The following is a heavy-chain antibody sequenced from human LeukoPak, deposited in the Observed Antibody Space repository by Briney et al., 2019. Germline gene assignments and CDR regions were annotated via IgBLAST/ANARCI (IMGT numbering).Heavy chain of an antibody. Sequence: GSLRLSCAASGFPFIDYYMGWIRQPPGKGLEWIGEINHSGSTNYNPSLKSRVTISVDTSKNQFSLKLSSVTAADTAVYYCARAGLYYYDSSGYYRYWGQGTLVTVSS. CDR2: INHSGST. CDR1: GFPFIDYY. V-gene: IGHV4-34*01. J-gene: IGHJ4*02. D-gene: IGHD3-22*01. CDR3: ARAGLYYYDSSGYYRY.